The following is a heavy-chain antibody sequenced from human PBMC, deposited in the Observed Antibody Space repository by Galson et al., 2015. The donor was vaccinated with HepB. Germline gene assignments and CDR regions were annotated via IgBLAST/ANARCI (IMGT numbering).Heavy chain of an antibody. Sequence: SLRLSCAASGFTFGDYAMSWFRQAPGKGLEWVGFIRSKAYGGSTEYAASVEGRFTISRDESKSIAYLQINSLKTEDIAVYYCTRLGITGRGYYYYYMNVWGKRTTVAVYS. CDR3: TRLGITGRGYYYYYMNV. J-gene: IGHJ6*03. V-gene: IGHV3-49*03. CDR2: IRSKAYGGST. D-gene: IGHD1-20*01. CDR1: GFTFGDYA.